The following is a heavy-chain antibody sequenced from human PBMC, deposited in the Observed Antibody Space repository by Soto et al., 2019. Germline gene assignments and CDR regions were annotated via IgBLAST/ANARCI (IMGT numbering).Heavy chain of an antibody. D-gene: IGHD6-19*01. CDR3: AREAIAVAGTFYYYGMDV. J-gene: IGHJ6*02. CDR2: ISAYNGNT. Sequence: ASVKVSCKASGYTFTGYYMHWVRQAPGQGLEWMGWISAYNGNTNYAQKLQGRVTMTTDTSTSTAYMELRSLRSDDTAVYYCAREAIAVAGTFYYYGMDVWGQGTTVTSP. V-gene: IGHV1-18*04. CDR1: GYTFTGYY.